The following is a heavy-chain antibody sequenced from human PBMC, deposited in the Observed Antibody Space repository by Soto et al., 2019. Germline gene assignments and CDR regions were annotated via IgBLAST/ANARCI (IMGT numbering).Heavy chain of an antibody. J-gene: IGHJ3*01. V-gene: IGHV3-7*01. CDR2: INQDATQK. CDR1: GFTFSSKG. Sequence: EVHLVESGGGLVKPGGSLRLSCEASGFTFSSKGMTWVRQVSGKGLEWVANINQDATQKYYVDSVKGRFTISRDNAKNSLSLQMNSLRVEDTAVYYCERANAIDVGGQWIMVTVSS. CDR3: ERANAIDV.